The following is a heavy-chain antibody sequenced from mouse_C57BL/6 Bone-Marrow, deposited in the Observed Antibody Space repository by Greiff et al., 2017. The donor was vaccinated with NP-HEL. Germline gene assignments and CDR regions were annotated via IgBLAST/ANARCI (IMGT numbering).Heavy chain of an antibody. V-gene: IGHV1-64*01. CDR2: IHPNSGST. CDR3: ARERTTVVATDFDY. CDR1: GYTFTSYW. D-gene: IGHD1-1*01. Sequence: VQLQQPGAELVKPGASVKSSCKASGYTFTSYWMHWVKQRPGQGLEWIGMIHPNSGSTNYNEKFKSKATLTVDKSSSTAYMQLSSLTSEDSAVYYCARERTTVVATDFDYWGQGTTLTVSS. J-gene: IGHJ2*01.